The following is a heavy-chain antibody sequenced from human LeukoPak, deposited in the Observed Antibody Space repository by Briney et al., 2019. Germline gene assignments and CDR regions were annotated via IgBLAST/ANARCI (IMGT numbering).Heavy chain of an antibody. D-gene: IGHD2-15*01. CDR1: GFTFSDYY. CDR3: AREVVVLPDYYYYGLDV. Sequence: PGGSLRLSCAASGFTFSDYYMTWIRQAPGKGLKWISFISSSGDSLYYADSVEGRFTISRDNAKDSVYLQMTSLRAEDTAVYYCAREVVVLPDYYYYGLDVWGQGTTVTVSS. J-gene: IGHJ6*02. V-gene: IGHV3-11*01. CDR2: ISSSGDSL.